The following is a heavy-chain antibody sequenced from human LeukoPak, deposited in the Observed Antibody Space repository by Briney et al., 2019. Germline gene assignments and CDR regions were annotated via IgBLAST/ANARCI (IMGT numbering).Heavy chain of an antibody. CDR1: GFSFSTYD. CDR2: ISTTGGYT. V-gene: IGHV3-23*01. Sequence: GGSLRLSCVGSGFSFSTYDMSWVRQTPGKGLEWVSAISTTGGYTEDADSVKGRFTISRDNSQNTLFLQMHSLRAEDTAVYYCAKKPATIKFPFDIWGQGTLVTVSP. J-gene: IGHJ4*02. CDR3: AKKPATIKFPFDI. D-gene: IGHD5-24*01.